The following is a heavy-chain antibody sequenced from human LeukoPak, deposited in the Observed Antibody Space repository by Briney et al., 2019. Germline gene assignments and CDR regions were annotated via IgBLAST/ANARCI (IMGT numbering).Heavy chain of an antibody. Sequence: GGSLRLSCAASGFTFSSYWMSWVRQAPGKGLEWVANIKQDGSEKYYVDSVKGRFTISRDNAKNSLYLQMNSLRAEDTAVYYCARVVYCSGGSCFDYWGQGTLVTVSS. D-gene: IGHD2-15*01. CDR3: ARVVYCSGGSCFDY. CDR1: GFTFSSYW. J-gene: IGHJ4*02. CDR2: IKQDGSEK. V-gene: IGHV3-7*01.